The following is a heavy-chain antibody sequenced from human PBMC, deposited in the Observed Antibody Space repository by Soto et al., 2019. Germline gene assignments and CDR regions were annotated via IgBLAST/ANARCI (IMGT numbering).Heavy chain of an antibody. CDR3: ASRVGFYCSSTSCYKEGAFDI. V-gene: IGHV5-10-1*01. Sequence: GESLTISCKGSGYSFTSYWISWVRQMPGKGLEWMGRIDPSDSYTNYSPSLQGHVTISADKSISTAYLQWSSLKASDTAMYYCASRVGFYCSSTSCYKEGAFDIWGQGTMVTVSS. D-gene: IGHD2-2*02. CDR2: IDPSDSYT. J-gene: IGHJ3*02. CDR1: GYSFTSYW.